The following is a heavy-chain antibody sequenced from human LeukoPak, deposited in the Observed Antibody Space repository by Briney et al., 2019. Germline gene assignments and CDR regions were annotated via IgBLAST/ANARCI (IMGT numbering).Heavy chain of an antibody. Sequence: GGSLRLSCAASGLTVSSSYMSWVRQAPGKGLEWVSVIYSGGSTHYADSVKGRFTISRDTSKNTLYLQMNSLRDEDTAVYYCTRESDYYFDYWGQGTLVTVSS. V-gene: IGHV3-53*01. CDR3: TRESDYYFDY. CDR2: IYSGGST. CDR1: GLTVSSSY. J-gene: IGHJ4*02.